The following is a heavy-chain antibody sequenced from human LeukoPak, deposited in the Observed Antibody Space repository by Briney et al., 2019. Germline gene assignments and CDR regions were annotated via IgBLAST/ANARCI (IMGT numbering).Heavy chain of an antibody. V-gene: IGHV3-74*01. J-gene: IGHJ4*02. CDR2: IKGDGSST. CDR1: EFTFSRYW. Sequence: GGSLRLSCAASEFTFSRYWMHWFRQAPGKGLVWVSRIKGDGSSTTYADSVKGRVTISIDTAKNTLYLKMNTLTAEDTAVYYCARGAYCGGDCPLPNSLYWGRGTLVTVSS. D-gene: IGHD2-21*01. CDR3: ARGAYCGGDCPLPNSLY.